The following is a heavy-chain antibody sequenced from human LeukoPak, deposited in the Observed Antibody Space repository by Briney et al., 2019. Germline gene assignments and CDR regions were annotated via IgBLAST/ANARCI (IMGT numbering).Heavy chain of an antibody. V-gene: IGHV1-8*03. CDR3: AKDLGSAITSALALDV. CDR2: MNPNSGNT. J-gene: IGHJ6*02. Sequence: GASVKVSCKASGYTFTSYDINWVRQATGQGLEWMGWMNPNSGNTGYAQKFQGRVTITRNTSISTAYMELSSLRSEDTAVYYCAKDLGSAITSALALDVWGQGTTVTVSS. CDR1: GYTFTSYD. D-gene: IGHD2-15*01.